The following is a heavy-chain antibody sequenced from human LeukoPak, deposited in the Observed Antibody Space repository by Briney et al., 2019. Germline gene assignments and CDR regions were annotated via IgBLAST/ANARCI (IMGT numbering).Heavy chain of an antibody. Sequence: GGSLRLSCAASGFTFSSYDMNWVRQAPGKGLEWVSFISSSGTTIDYADFVKGRFTIPRDNTKNSLYLQMNSLRVEDTAIYHCARSFDIWGQGTMVTVSP. CDR2: ISSSGTTI. J-gene: IGHJ3*02. V-gene: IGHV3-48*03. CDR3: ARSFDI. CDR1: GFTFSSYD.